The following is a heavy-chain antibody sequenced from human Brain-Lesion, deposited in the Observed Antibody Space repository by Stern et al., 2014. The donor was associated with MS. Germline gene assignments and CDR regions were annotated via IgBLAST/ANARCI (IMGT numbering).Heavy chain of an antibody. V-gene: IGHV3-21*01. Sequence: EVQLVESGGGLVKPGGSPRLSCAASGFTFSSYTMNWVRQAPGKGLEWVSSINRGSDYIYYADSVKGRFTISRDNAKNSLYLQMNSLRAEDTALYYCARVETPLADFYYYYGMDVWGQGTTVTVSS. CDR3: ARVETPLADFYYYYGMDV. CDR1: GFTFSSYT. D-gene: IGHD5-18*01. J-gene: IGHJ6*02. CDR2: INRGSDYI.